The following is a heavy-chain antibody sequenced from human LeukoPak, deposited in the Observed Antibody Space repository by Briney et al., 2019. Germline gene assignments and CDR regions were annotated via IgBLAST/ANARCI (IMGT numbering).Heavy chain of an antibody. J-gene: IGHJ4*02. CDR2: IYTSGST. D-gene: IGHD3-3*01. CDR1: GGSISSGSYY. Sequence: SETLSLTCTVSGGSISSGSYYWSCIRQPAGKGLEWIGRIYTSGSTNYNPSLKSRVTISVDTSKNQFSLKLSSVTAADTAVYYCARSHDDFWSGYYFDYWGQGTLVTVSS. CDR3: ARSHDDFWSGYYFDY. V-gene: IGHV4-61*02.